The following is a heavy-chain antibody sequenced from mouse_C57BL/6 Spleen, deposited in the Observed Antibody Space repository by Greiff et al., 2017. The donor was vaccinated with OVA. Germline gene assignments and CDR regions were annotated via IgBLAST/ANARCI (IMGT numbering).Heavy chain of an antibody. D-gene: IGHD2-4*01. Sequence: QVQLQQPGAELVMPGASVKLSCKASGYTFTSYWMHWVKQRPGQGLEWIGEIDTHDSYTKYNQKFKGKSTLTVDKSSSTAYMQLSSLTSEDSAVYYCARSGYDYDPAWFAYWGQGTLVTVSA. CDR3: ARSGYDYDPAWFAY. V-gene: IGHV1-69*01. CDR2: IDTHDSYT. CDR1: GYTFTSYW. J-gene: IGHJ3*01.